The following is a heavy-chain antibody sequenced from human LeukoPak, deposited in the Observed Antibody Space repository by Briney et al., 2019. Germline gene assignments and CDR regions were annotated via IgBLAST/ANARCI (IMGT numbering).Heavy chain of an antibody. CDR3: ARRYSASWTSLDY. CDR2: IYSGGTT. D-gene: IGHD6-13*01. V-gene: IGHV3-53*01. J-gene: IGHJ4*02. CDR1: GLPLISNY. Sequence: PGGSLRLSCAASGLPLISNYMSGARQAPGKGLEWVSVIYSGGTTYYADSVKGRFTISRDNSNNTLYLQMNSLRAEDTAVYYCARRYSASWTSLDYWGQGTLVTVSS.